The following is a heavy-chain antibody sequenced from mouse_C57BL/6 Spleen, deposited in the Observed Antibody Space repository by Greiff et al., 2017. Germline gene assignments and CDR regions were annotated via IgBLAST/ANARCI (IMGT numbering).Heavy chain of an antibody. J-gene: IGHJ4*01. CDR1: GYSITSGYD. V-gene: IGHV3-1*01. Sequence: EVKLQESGPGMVKPSQSLSLTCTVTGYSITSGYDWHWIRHFPGNKLEWMGYISYSGSTNYNPSLKSRISITHDTSKNHFFLKLNSVTTEDTATYYCARQGGLGPYYYAMDYWGQGTSVTVSS. CDR3: ARQGGLGPYYYAMDY. D-gene: IGHD4-1*01. CDR2: ISYSGST.